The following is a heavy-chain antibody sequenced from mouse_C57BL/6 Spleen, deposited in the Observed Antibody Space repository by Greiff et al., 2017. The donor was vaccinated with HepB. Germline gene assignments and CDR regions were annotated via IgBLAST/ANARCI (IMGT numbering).Heavy chain of an antibody. Sequence: QVQLQQSGPELVKPGASVKISCKASGYAFSSSWMNWVKQRPGKGLEWIGRIYPGDGDTNYNGKFKGKATLTADKSSSTAYMQLSSLTSEDSAVYFCARGFGTTVWDYWGQGTTLTVSS. J-gene: IGHJ2*01. V-gene: IGHV1-82*01. CDR2: IYPGDGDT. CDR3: ARGFGTTVWDY. D-gene: IGHD1-1*01. CDR1: GYAFSSSW.